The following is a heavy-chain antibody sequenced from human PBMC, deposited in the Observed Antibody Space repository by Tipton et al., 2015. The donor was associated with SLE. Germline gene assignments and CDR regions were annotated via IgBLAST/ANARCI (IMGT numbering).Heavy chain of an antibody. CDR1: GGSISSHY. J-gene: IGHJ5*02. Sequence: TLSLTCTVSGGSISSHYWSWIRQPPGKALEWIGYIYHSGITNYNPSLKSRVTISINTSKNQFSLKVNSVTAADTAVYYCARDLGNDFWSGFGVFDLWGQGMSVTVSS. D-gene: IGHD3-3*01. CDR2: IYHSGIT. V-gene: IGHV4-59*11. CDR3: ARDLGNDFWSGFGVFDL.